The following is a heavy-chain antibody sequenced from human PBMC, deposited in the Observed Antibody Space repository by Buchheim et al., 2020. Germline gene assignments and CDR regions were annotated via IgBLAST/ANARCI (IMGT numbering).Heavy chain of an antibody. D-gene: IGHD1-26*01. CDR3: AKGSGSMTQSFES. J-gene: IGHJ4*02. V-gene: IGHV3-23*01. CDR1: GFTFSSYA. Sequence: EVQLLESGGGLVQPGGSLRLSCAASGFTFSSYAMSWVRQAPGKGLEWVSTISGSCRSTYYADSVKGRFTFSRDNSTNTLSLQMNNLRAEDTAVYYCAKGSGSMTQSFESWGQGTL. CDR2: ISGSCRST.